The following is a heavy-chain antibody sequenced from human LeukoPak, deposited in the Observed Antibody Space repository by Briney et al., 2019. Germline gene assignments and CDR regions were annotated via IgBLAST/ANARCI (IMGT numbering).Heavy chain of an antibody. D-gene: IGHD2-15*01. CDR3: ARGDLAARPFDY. Sequence: SETLSLTCTVSGGSISSSSYYWGWIRQPPGKGLEWIGSIYYSGSTYYNPSLKSRVAISVDTSKNQFSLKLSSVTAADTAVYYCARGDLAARPFDYWGQGTLVTVSS. CDR1: GGSISSSSYY. V-gene: IGHV4-39*07. J-gene: IGHJ4*02. CDR2: IYYSGST.